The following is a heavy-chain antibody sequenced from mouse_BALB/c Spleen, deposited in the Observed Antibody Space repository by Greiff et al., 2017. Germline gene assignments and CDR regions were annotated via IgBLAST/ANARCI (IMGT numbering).Heavy chain of an antibody. V-gene: IGHV1-87*01. D-gene: IGHD1-1*01. CDR1: GYTFTSYW. CDR3: ASYYYGIDYFDY. J-gene: IGHJ2*01. CDR2: IYPGDGDT. Sequence: QVQLQQSGAELARPGASVKLSCKASGYTFTSYWMQWVKQRPGQGLEWIGAIYPGDGDTRYTQKFKGKATLTADKSSSTAYMQLSSLASEDSAVYYCASYYYGIDYFDYWGQGTTLTVSS.